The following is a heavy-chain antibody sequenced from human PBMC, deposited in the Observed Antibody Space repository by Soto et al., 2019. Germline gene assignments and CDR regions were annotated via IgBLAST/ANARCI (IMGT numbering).Heavy chain of an antibody. CDR1: GFTFSSYG. V-gene: IGHV3-33*01. CDR3: ARENYGDYGFDY. Sequence: QVQLVESGGGVVQPGRSLRLSCAASGFTFSSYGMHWVRQAPGKGLEWVAVIWYDGSNKYYADSMKGRFTISRDNSKNTLYLQMNSLRAEDTAVYYCARENYGDYGFDYWGQGTLVTVSS. J-gene: IGHJ4*02. D-gene: IGHD4-17*01. CDR2: IWYDGSNK.